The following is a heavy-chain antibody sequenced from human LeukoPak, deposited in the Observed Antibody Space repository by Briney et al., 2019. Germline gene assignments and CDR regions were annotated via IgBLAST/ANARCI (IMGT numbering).Heavy chain of an antibody. CDR1: GYSFTSYW. CDR2: IYPGDSDT. D-gene: IGHD5-12*01. V-gene: IGHV5-51*01. J-gene: IGHJ4*02. Sequence: GESLKISCEGSGYSFTSYWIGWVRQMPGKGLEWMGIIYPGDSDTRYSPSFEGQVTISADKSISTAYLQWSSLKASDTAMYYCARRAYSGYDLYYFDYWGRGTLVTVSS. CDR3: ARRAYSGYDLYYFDY.